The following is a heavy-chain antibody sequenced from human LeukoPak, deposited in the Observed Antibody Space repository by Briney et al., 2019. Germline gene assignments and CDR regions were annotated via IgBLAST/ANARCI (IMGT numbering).Heavy chain of an antibody. V-gene: IGHV3-23*01. Sequence: QTGGSLRLSCAASGFTFSSYAMSWVRQAPGKGLEWVSAISGSGGSTYYADSVKGRFTISRDNSKNTLYLQMNSLRAEDTAVYYCAIAKPGIAVAGTKNRGYWGQGTLVTVSS. CDR3: AIAKPGIAVAGTKNRGY. CDR1: GFTFSSYA. D-gene: IGHD6-19*01. J-gene: IGHJ4*02. CDR2: ISGSGGST.